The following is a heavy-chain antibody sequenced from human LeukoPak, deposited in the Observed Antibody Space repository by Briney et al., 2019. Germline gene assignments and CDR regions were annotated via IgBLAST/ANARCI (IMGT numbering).Heavy chain of an antibody. CDR1: GHFVSDYY. CDR3: ARHSSGWHLDF. J-gene: IGHJ4*02. CDR2: LHYSGTT. Sequence: SETLCLTCSVSGHFVSDYYWSWIRQSPGKGLEWIGWLHYSGTTYYNPSLKGRVTMSLDTSRNQLSLKLSSVTAADTAVYYCARHSSGWHLDFWGQGSLVTVSS. V-gene: IGHV4-59*02. D-gene: IGHD6-19*01.